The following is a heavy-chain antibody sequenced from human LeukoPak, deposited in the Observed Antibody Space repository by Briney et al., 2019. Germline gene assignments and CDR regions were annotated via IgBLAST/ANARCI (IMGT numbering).Heavy chain of an antibody. CDR2: ISAYNGNT. CDR1: GYTFTSYG. CDR3: ARSGPITMIVVVITPHDAFDI. D-gene: IGHD3-22*01. J-gene: IGHJ3*02. Sequence: GASVKVSCKASGYTFTSYGISWVRQAPGQGLEWMGWISAYNGNTNYAQKLQGRVIITTDTSTSTAYMELRSLRSDDTAVYYCARSGPITMIVVVITPHDAFDIWGQGTMVTVSS. V-gene: IGHV1-18*01.